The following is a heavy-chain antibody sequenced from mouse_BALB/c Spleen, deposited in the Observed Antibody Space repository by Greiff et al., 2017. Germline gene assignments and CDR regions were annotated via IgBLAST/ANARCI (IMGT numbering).Heavy chain of an antibody. CDR3: ARYGYDDYAMDY. J-gene: IGHJ4*01. CDR1: GYTFTSYW. Sequence: QVQLQQSGAELAKPGASVKMSCKASGYTFTSYWMHWVKQRPGQGLEWIGYINPSTGYTEYNQKFKDKATLTADKSSSTAYMQLSSLTSEDSAVYYCARYGYDDYAMDYWGQGTSVTVSS. V-gene: IGHV1-7*01. D-gene: IGHD2-2*01. CDR2: INPSTGYT.